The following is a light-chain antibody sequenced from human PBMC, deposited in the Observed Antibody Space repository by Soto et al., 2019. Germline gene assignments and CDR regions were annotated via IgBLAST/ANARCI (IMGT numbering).Light chain of an antibody. Sequence: QSVLTQPPSASGTPGQRVTISCSGSSSNIGGNTVNWYHQVPGTAPKLLIYSNDQRPSGVPDRLSGSKSGTSASLAISGLQSEDEADYYCAAWDDSLDGLYVFGTGTKLTVL. V-gene: IGLV1-44*01. CDR1: SSNIGGNT. CDR2: SND. J-gene: IGLJ1*01. CDR3: AAWDDSLDGLYV.